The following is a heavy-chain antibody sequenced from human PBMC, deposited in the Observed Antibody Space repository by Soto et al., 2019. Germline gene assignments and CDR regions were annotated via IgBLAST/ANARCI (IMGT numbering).Heavy chain of an antibody. V-gene: IGHV3-23*01. J-gene: IGHJ6*02. CDR2: ISGSGGST. Sequence: LRLSCAASGFTFSSYAMSWVRQAPLKGLEWVSAISGSGGSTYYADSVKGRFTISRDNSKNTLYLQMNSLRAEDTAVYYCAKDLGCSSTSCYSYYYYGMDVWGQGTTVTVSS. CDR1: GFTFSSYA. CDR3: AKDLGCSSTSCYSYYYYGMDV. D-gene: IGHD2-2*02.